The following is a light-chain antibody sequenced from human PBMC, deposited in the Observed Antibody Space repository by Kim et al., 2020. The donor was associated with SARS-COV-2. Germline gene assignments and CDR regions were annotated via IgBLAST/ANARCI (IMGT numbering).Light chain of an antibody. CDR1: QGLSNY. Sequence: AAVGVRVTMTCRASQGLSNYVAWFRQNPGKAPNSRIYAASSLHTGVPSKFSRSGSGTDFTLTISSLQPEGCATYYCQQYHSYPITFGQGTRLEIK. CDR3: QQYHSYPIT. V-gene: IGKV1-16*02. CDR2: AAS. J-gene: IGKJ5*01.